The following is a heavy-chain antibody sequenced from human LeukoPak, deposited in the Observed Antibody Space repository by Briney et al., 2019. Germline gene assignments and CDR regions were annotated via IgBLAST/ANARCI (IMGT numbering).Heavy chain of an antibody. J-gene: IGHJ4*02. V-gene: IGHV3-53*01. CDR3: ASGDGYLQPY. Sequence: GGSLRLSCAGSGFIVSSSYTSWVRQAPGKGLEWVSIIHYDGKTRYAGSVGGRFTIYRDDSENTLFLQMNSLRVDDTAVYFCASGDGYLQPYWGQGTLVTVSS. CDR2: IHYDGKT. CDR1: GFIVSSSY. D-gene: IGHD2-21*01.